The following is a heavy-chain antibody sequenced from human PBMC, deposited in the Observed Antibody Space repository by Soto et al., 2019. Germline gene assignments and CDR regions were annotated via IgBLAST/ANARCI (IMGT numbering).Heavy chain of an antibody. J-gene: IGHJ6*02. D-gene: IGHD2-8*01. V-gene: IGHV3-30-3*01. CDR3: AREHSNGVCYWFCYYYGMDV. Sequence: PGGSLRLSCAASGFTFSSYAMHWVRQAPGKGLEWVAVISYDGSNKYYADSVKGRFTISRDNSKNTLYLQMNSLRAEDTAVYYCAREHSNGVCYWFCYYYGMDVWGQGTTVTVSS. CDR2: ISYDGSNK. CDR1: GFTFSSYA.